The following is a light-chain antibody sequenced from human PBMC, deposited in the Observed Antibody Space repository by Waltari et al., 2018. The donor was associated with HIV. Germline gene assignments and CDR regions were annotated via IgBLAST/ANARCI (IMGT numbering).Light chain of an antibody. V-gene: IGKV3-11*01. CDR1: QSVSSD. Sequence: EIVLTQSPATLSLSPGERATPSCRASQSVSSDLAWYQQKPGQAPRLLIYDVDNRATGIPARFSGSGSGTDFTLTISSLQPEDFAVYYCQQRSNWPPLATFGPGTKVDIK. CDR2: DVD. CDR3: QQRSNWPPLAT. J-gene: IGKJ3*01.